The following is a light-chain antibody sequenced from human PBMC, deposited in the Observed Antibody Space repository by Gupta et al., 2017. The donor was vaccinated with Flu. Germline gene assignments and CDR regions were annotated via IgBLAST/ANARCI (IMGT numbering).Light chain of an antibody. CDR1: QSVTRYS. V-gene: IGKV3-20*01. Sequence: DIVLTQSPGTLSLSPGKRATLSCRASQSVTRYSLAWYQQKPGQPPRLLISGADNRATGIPDRFSGSGSETDFTLTISRLEPEDFAVYYCQQDGSSPPRFGQGTKVEVK. CDR2: GAD. CDR3: QQDGSSPPR. J-gene: IGKJ1*01.